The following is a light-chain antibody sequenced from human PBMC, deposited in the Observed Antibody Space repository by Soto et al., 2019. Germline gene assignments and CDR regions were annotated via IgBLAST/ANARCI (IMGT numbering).Light chain of an antibody. Sequence: QTVVTQEPSLTVSPGGTVTLTCGSSTGAVTSGHYPYWFQQKPGQAPRTLIYDTNNKHSWTPARFSGSLLGGKAALTLSGAQPEDEADYYCLLSFHGASVSVLFGGGTKLTVL. CDR1: TGAVTSGHY. V-gene: IGLV7-46*01. CDR3: LLSFHGASVSVL. CDR2: DTN. J-gene: IGLJ2*01.